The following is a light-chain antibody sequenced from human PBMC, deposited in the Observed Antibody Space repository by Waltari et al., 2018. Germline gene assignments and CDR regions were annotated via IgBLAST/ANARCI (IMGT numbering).Light chain of an antibody. CDR1: FGPEI. V-gene: IGLV3-21*02. CDR3: QVWDISGGQYI. J-gene: IGLJ1*01. Sequence: SYDLTQPPSVSVSPGQTAKVTCDGTFGPEIVNWYRQISSQAPVLVIFANTERPAGFADRYFGSKAGNTATLTISDVEAGDEADYFCQVWDISGGQYIFGPGTRLTVL. CDR2: ANT.